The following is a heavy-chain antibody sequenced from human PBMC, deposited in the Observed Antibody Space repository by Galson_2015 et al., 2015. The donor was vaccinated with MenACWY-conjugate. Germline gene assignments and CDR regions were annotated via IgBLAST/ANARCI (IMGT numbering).Heavy chain of an antibody. CDR3: ARPRGWYGPSYAFDI. D-gene: IGHD6-19*01. CDR1: GYSFTNYW. Sequence: QSGAEVKKPGESLRISCKGSGYSFTNYWISWVRQMPGKGLEWMGRIDPGDSYTNYSPSFQGHVTISADKSISTAYLQWSSLKASAAARYYCARPRGWYGPSYAFDIWGQGPMVAVSS. J-gene: IGHJ3*02. CDR2: IDPGDSYT. V-gene: IGHV5-10-1*01.